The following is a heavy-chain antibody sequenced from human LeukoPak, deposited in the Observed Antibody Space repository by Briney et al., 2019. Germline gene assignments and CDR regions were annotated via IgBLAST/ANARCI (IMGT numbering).Heavy chain of an antibody. CDR1: GGSFSGYY. V-gene: IGHV4-34*01. D-gene: IGHD6-13*01. CDR3: ARVLAAAGRGGFDY. J-gene: IGHJ4*02. Sequence: PSETLSLTXAVYGGSFSGYYWSWIRQPPGKGLEWVGEINHSGSTNYNPSLKSRVTISVDTSKNQFSLKLSSVTAADTAVYYCARVLAAAGRGGFDYWGQGTLVTVSS. CDR2: INHSGST.